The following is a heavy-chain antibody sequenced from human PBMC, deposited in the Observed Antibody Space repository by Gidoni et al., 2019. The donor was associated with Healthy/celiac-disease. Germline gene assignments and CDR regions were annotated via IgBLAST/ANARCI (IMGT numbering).Heavy chain of an antibody. V-gene: IGHV3-21*01. D-gene: IGHD6-13*01. J-gene: IGHJ4*02. CDR2: ISSSICYS. CDR1: GFTFSSSR. Sequence: EVQLVESGGGLVKPGGYIRLSCAASGFTFSSSRMNWVRQDPGKGLGWVSSISSSICYSCYTGSVKCRCTISRDNAKNSLYLQMNSLIAEDTAVYYCARTGIAAAGYAKGDLDYCGQGTLVTVSS. CDR3: ARTGIAAAGYAKGDLDY.